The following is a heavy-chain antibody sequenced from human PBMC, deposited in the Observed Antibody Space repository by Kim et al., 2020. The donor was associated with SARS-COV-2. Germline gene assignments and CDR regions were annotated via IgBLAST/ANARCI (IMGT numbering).Heavy chain of an antibody. J-gene: IGHJ5*02. CDR2: IIPIFGTA. CDR3: ARVGGSSWFGEVGWFDP. CDR1: GGTFSSYA. V-gene: IGHV1-69*13. D-gene: IGHD6-13*01. Sequence: SVKVSCKASGGTFSSYAISWVRQAPGQGLEWMGGIIPIFGTANYAQKFQGRVTITADEYTSTAYMELSSLRSEDTAVYYCARVGGSSWFGEVGWFDPWGQGTLVTVSS.